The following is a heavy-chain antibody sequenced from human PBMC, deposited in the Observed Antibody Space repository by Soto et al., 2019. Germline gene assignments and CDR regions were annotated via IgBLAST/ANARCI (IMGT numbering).Heavy chain of an antibody. J-gene: IGHJ4*02. CDR3: ARGVNGYYYVDY. CDR2: INRDGSRT. V-gene: IGHV3-74*01. CDR1: GFISSSYW. Sequence: EVQLVESGGNVLQPGGSLRLSCAASGFISSSYWMHWVRQAPGKGLVWVSRINRDGSRTDYADSVKGRFAVSRDNAKNTVLLRMNSLRADDTAVYYCARGVNGYYYVDYWGQGTLVTVSA. D-gene: IGHD2-8*01.